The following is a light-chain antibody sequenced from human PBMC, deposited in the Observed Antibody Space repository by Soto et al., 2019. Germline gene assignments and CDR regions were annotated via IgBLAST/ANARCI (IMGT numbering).Light chain of an antibody. V-gene: IGKV1-5*03. Sequence: DIQMTQSPSTLSASVGDRVTVTCQSSQSISNWLAWYQQKPGKAPKLLIYKASTLESGVPSRFSGSGSGSEFTLTISSLQPDDFATYFCQQYNSYWYTFGQGTMVDIK. J-gene: IGKJ2*01. CDR1: QSISNW. CDR3: QQYNSYWYT. CDR2: KAS.